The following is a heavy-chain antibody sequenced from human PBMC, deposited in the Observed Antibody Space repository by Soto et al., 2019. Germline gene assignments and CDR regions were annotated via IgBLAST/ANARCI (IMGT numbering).Heavy chain of an antibody. CDR2: IYYSGNT. Sequence: SETLSLTCTVSGGSISSSSYYWGWIRQPPGKGLEWIGSIYYSGNTYYNPSLKSRVTISVDTSKNQFSLKLSSVTAADTAVYYCARVLFGRGNWFDPWGQGTLVTVSS. D-gene: IGHD3-3*01. J-gene: IGHJ5*02. CDR1: GGSISSSSYY. CDR3: ARVLFGRGNWFDP. V-gene: IGHV4-39*07.